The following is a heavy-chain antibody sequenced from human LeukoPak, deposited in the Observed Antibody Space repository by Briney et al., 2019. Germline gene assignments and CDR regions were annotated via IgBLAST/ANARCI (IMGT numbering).Heavy chain of an antibody. V-gene: IGHV4-30-4*08. J-gene: IGHJ5*02. CDR1: GGSISSGGYY. D-gene: IGHD3-10*01. CDR3: ARDPYYYGSGSYSHWFDP. CDR2: IYYSGST. Sequence: PSQTLSLTCTVSGGSISSGGYYWSWIRQPPGKGLEWIGYIYYSGSTYYNPSLKSRVTISVDTSKNQFSLKPSSVTAADTAVYYCARDPYYYGSGSYSHWFDPWGQGTLVTVSS.